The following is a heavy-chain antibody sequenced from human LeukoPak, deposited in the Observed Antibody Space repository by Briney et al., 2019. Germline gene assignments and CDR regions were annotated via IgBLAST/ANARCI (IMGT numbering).Heavy chain of an antibody. CDR3: ATTRRGYCSGGSCYSYYYYGMDV. CDR2: ISCDGSNK. Sequence: PGRSLGLSCAASGFTFSSYGMHWVRQAPGKGLEWVAVISCDGSNKYYADSVKGRFTISRDNSKNTLYLQMNSLRAEDTAVYYCATTRRGYCSGGSCYSYYYYGMDVWGKGTTVTVSS. CDR1: GFTFSSYG. V-gene: IGHV3-30*03. J-gene: IGHJ6*04. D-gene: IGHD2-15*01.